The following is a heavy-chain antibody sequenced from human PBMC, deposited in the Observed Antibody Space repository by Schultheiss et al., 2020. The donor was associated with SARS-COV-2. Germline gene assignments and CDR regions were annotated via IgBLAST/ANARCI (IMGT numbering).Heavy chain of an antibody. Sequence: GGSLRLSCAASGFTVSSYWMNWVRQAPGKGLVWVSRINLDGSSTTYADSVKGRFTISRDNAKNTLYLQMNSLRVEDTAVYYCARGGNYASLDYWGQGTLVTVSS. CDR2: INLDGSST. J-gene: IGHJ4*02. CDR3: ARGGNYASLDY. D-gene: IGHD1-7*01. V-gene: IGHV3-74*01. CDR1: GFTVSSYW.